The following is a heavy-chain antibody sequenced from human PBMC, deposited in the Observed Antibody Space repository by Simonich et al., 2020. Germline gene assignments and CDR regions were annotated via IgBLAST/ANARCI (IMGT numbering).Heavy chain of an antibody. J-gene: IGHJ4*02. CDR2: IFPILGIA. CDR1: GGTFSSYA. CDR3: ARTNTMRELDTMVRGVDYFDY. D-gene: IGHD3-10*01. V-gene: IGHV1-69*09. Sequence: QVQLVQSGAEVKKPGSSVKVSCKASGGTFSSYAISWVRQAPGKGLEWMGRIFPILGIANYAQKSQGRVTITADKSTSTAYMELSSLRSEDTAVYYCARTNTMRELDTMVRGVDYFDYWGQGTLVTVSS.